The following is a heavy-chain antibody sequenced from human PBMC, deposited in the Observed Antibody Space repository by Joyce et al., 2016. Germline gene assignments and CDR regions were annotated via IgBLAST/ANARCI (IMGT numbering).Heavy chain of an antibody. CDR2: MYWDDDK. V-gene: IGHV2-5*02. CDR1: GFSLSTSGVG. D-gene: IGHD3-3*01. Sequence: QITLKESGPTLVKPTQTLTLTCSFSGFSLSTSGVGVGWIRQPPGKALDWLGLMYWDDDKRYSPSLKSRLTITKDTSKNQVVLTMTNMDPVDTATYYCVYNPPEGSYFWSGYPNWGQGTLVTVSS. J-gene: IGHJ4*02. CDR3: VYNPPEGSYFWSGYPN.